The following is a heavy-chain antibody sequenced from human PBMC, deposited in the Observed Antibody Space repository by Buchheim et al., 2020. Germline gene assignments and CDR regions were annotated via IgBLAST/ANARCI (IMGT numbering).Heavy chain of an antibody. Sequence: EVQLVQSGAEVKKPGESLKLSCKVSGYTFTSYWIGWVRQMPGKGLEWMGIIYPLDSDTRYNPSFEGQVTMSVDKSISTAYLQLSSLKASDTAMYYCARHFGYTYGLDYYYGLDIWGQGTT. J-gene: IGHJ6*02. CDR3: ARHFGYTYGLDYYYGLDI. D-gene: IGHD5-18*01. V-gene: IGHV5-51*01. CDR2: IYPLDSDT. CDR1: GYTFTSYW.